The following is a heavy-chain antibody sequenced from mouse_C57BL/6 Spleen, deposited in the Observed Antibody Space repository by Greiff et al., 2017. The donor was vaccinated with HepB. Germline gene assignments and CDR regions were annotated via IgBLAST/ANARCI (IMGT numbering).Heavy chain of an antibody. CDR2: IFPGSGST. J-gene: IGHJ4*01. CDR1: GYTFTDYY. D-gene: IGHD2-3*01. CDR3: ARASGIYDGYFYAMDY. V-gene: IGHV1-75*01. Sequence: QVQLQQSGPELVKPGASVKISCKASGYTFTDYYINWVKQRPGQGLEWIGWIFPGSGSTYYNEKFKGKATRTVDKSSSTAYMLLSSLTSEDSAVYFCARASGIYDGYFYAMDYWGQGTSVTVSS.